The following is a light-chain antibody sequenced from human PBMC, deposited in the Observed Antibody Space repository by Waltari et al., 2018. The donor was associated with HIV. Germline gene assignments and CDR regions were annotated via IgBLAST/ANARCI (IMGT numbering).Light chain of an antibody. Sequence: DIQMNQSPSSLSASVGDRVTITCQASQDISKYLSWNQQKPGKAPRLLISDASNLQTGVPSRFSGSGSGTDFTFTISSLQPEDIATYFCQQYDSLPFTFGPGTKVDIK. CDR1: QDISKY. J-gene: IGKJ3*01. CDR3: QQYDSLPFT. CDR2: DAS. V-gene: IGKV1-33*01.